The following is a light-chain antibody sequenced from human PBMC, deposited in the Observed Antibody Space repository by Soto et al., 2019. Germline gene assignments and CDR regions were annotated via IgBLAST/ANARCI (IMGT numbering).Light chain of an antibody. CDR1: QTISSR. V-gene: IGKV1-5*01. CDR3: QQYSAYPYT. CDR2: DAS. Sequence: DIQMTQSPSTLSASVGDRVTITCRASQTISSRLAWHQQKSGRAPKLLIYDASSLEGGVPSRFSGSGSGTEFTLTISSLQADDFATYYCQQYSAYPYTFGQGTKVDIK. J-gene: IGKJ2*01.